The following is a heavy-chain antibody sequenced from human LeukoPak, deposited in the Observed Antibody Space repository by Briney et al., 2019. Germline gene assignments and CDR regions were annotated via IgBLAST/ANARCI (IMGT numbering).Heavy chain of an antibody. V-gene: IGHV3-7*01. CDR3: ATTFPYCSDGTCAL. D-gene: IGHD2-15*01. CDR1: GITFSRYW. J-gene: IGHJ4*02. Sequence: GGSLRLSCTVSGITFSRYWMSWVRQAPGKGLEWVANINQDGNRENYVDSVKGRFSISRDNAKNSPFLQMHSLRAEDTAVYYCATTFPYCSDGTCALGGQGTLVTVSS. CDR2: INQDGNRE.